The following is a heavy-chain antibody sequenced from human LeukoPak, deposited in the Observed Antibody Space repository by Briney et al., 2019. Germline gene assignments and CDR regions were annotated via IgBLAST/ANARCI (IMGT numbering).Heavy chain of an antibody. V-gene: IGHV4-31*03. J-gene: IGHJ4*02. D-gene: IGHD1-1*01. CDR2: IHSIGTT. Sequence: SETLSLTCTVSGGSISSVGYCWSWIRQHPGKGLEWIGYIHSIGTTYYNPSLKSRVSISVDTSKNQFSLKLSSVTAADTAVYYCASLYNYCFDYWGQGTLVTVSS. CDR3: ASLYNYCFDY. CDR1: GGSISSVGYC.